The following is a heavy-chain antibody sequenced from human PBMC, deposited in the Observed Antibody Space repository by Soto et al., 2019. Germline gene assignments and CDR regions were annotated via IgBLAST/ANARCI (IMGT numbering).Heavy chain of an antibody. D-gene: IGHD2-15*01. CDR1: EGTLSSYT. V-gene: IGHV1-69*08. Sequence: QVQLVQSGAEVKKPGSSVKVSCKASEGTLSSYTFRWVRQAPGQGLEWMGRVIPNLGVTNYAKKFQGRITIVVDTSTSTAYMELNSLRYEDTAVYSCARDKAYCSDTSCTDFDYWGQGTLVTVSS. CDR2: VIPNLGVT. CDR3: ARDKAYCSDTSCTDFDY. J-gene: IGHJ4*02.